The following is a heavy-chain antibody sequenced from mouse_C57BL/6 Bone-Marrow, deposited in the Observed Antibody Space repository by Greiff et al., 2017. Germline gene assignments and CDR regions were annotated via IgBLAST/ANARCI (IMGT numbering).Heavy chain of an antibody. Sequence: VQLQPSVAELVRPGASVTLSCTASGFNIKNTYMHWVKQRPEQGLEWIGRFDPANGNNKYAPKLQGQATITPDTSSNPAYLQLSSLTSEDTAIYYCVSMTTLVDWYFDVWGTGTTVTVSS. CDR2: FDPANGNN. J-gene: IGHJ1*03. V-gene: IGHV14-3*01. CDR1: GFNIKNTY. CDR3: VSMTTLVDWYFDV. D-gene: IGHD1-1*01.